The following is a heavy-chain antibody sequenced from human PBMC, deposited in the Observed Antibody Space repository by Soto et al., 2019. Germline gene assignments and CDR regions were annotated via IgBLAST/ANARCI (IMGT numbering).Heavy chain of an antibody. CDR3: ARALGGYDYVFDY. CDR2: IYHSGST. CDR1: GGSISSGGYS. V-gene: IGHV4-30-2*01. J-gene: IGHJ4*02. D-gene: IGHD5-12*01. Sequence: SETLSLTCAVSGGSISSGGYSWSWIRQPPGKGLEWIGYIYHSGSTYYNPSLKSRVTISVDRSKNQFSLKLSSVTAADTAVYYCARALGGYDYVFDYWGQGTLVTVSS.